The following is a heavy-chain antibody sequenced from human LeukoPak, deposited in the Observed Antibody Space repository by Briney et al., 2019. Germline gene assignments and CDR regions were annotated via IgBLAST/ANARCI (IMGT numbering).Heavy chain of an antibody. CDR1: GYTLTELS. CDR3: ATAPCTNGVCYAIDY. CDR2: FDPEDGET. D-gene: IGHD2-8*01. V-gene: IGHV1-24*01. Sequence: GASVKVSCKVSGYTLTELSMHWVRRAPGKGLEWMGGFDPEDGETIYAQKFQGRVTMTEDTSTDTAYMELSSLRSEDTAVYYCATAPCTNGVCYAIDYWGQGTLVTVSS. J-gene: IGHJ4*02.